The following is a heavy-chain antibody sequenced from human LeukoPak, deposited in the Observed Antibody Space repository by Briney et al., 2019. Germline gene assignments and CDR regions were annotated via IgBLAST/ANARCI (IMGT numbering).Heavy chain of an antibody. CDR3: ARDRHKLVDIVAGILDY. D-gene: IGHD5-12*01. Sequence: TSETLSLTCSVSGGSISSSSYYWGWIRQPPGKGLEWIGSIYYSGSTYYNPSLKSRVTILVDTSKNQFSLKLSSVTAADTAVYYCARDRHKLVDIVAGILDYWGQGTLVTVSS. CDR1: GGSISSSSYY. V-gene: IGHV4-39*07. CDR2: IYYSGST. J-gene: IGHJ4*02.